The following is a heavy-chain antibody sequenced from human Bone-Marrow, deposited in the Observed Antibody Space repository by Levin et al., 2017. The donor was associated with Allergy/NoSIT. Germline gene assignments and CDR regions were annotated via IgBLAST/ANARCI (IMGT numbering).Heavy chain of an antibody. CDR1: GAPFSGVT. Sequence: SVKVSXXXRGAPFSGVTSGWLRHAPGQGLEWMGGIIPIFGTANYAQKFQGRVTITADKSTSTAYMELSSLRSEDTAVHYCARGYGSEFDYWGQGTLVTVSS. J-gene: IGHJ4*02. CDR2: IIPIFGTA. V-gene: IGHV1-69*06. D-gene: IGHD3-10*01. CDR3: ARGYGSEFDY.